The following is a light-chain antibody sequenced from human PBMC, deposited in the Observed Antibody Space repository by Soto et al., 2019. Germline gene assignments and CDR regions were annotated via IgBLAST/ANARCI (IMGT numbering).Light chain of an antibody. J-gene: IGLJ1*01. CDR2: EVN. CDR1: SSDFGNYNL. V-gene: IGLV2-23*02. Sequence: QSVLAQPASVSGSPGQSITISCTGTSSDFGNYNLVSWYQQHPGKVPKLILFEVNKRPSGVSGRFSGSKSGNTASLTISGLQAEDEADYYCCSYAGSNNFVFGTGTKGHRP. CDR3: CSYAGSNNFV.